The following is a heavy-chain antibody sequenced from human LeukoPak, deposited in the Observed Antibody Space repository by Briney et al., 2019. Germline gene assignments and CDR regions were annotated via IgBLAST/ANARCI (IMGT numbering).Heavy chain of an antibody. V-gene: IGHV5-51*01. J-gene: IGHJ4*02. CDR2: IYPGDSDT. CDR1: GYTFTSYW. Sequence: GESLEISCKGSGYTFTSYWSGWVRQMPGKGLEWMGVIYPGDSDTRYSPSFQGQVTISADKSITTAYLQWSSLKASDSAMYYCAKHKGGSGWYFDSWGQGTLVTVSS. D-gene: IGHD6-19*01. CDR3: AKHKGGSGWYFDS.